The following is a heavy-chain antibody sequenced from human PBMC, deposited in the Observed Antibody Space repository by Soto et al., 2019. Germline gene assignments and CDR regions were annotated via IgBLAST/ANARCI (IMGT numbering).Heavy chain of an antibody. D-gene: IGHD3-3*02. J-gene: IGHJ4*02. CDR3: ARRAANHFTFDY. V-gene: IGHV4-59*01. Sequence: SETLSLTCTVSGGSISSYYWSWIRQPPGKGLEWIGYISYSGSTNYNPSLKSRVTISVDTSKNQFPLKLSSVTAADTAVYYCARRAANHFTFDYWGQGTQVTAPQ. CDR2: ISYSGST. CDR1: GGSISSYY.